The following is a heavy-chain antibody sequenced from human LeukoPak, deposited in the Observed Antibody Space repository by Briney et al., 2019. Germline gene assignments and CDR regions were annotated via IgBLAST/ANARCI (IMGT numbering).Heavy chain of an antibody. J-gene: IGHJ3*02. CDR3: ARDTVVVVAATAADAFDI. Sequence: GGSLRLSCAASGFTFSSYWMHWVRQAPGKGLVWVSRINSDGSSTSYADSVKGRFTISRDNAKNTLYLQMNSLRAEDTAVYYCARDTVVVVAATAADAFDIWGQGTMVTVSS. CDR2: INSDGSST. CDR1: GFTFSSYW. D-gene: IGHD2-15*01. V-gene: IGHV3-74*01.